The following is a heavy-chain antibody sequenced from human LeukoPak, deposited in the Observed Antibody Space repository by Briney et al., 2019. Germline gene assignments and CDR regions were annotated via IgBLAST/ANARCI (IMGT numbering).Heavy chain of an antibody. J-gene: IGHJ4*02. D-gene: IGHD1-26*01. V-gene: IGHV3-74*01. CDR3: ARDLLIDYSGSSLPDY. Sequence: GGSLRLSCAASGFTFSTYWMHWVRQTPGKGLLWVSRINSDGSETTYADSVKGRFTISRDNSKNTLYLQMNSLRAEDTAVYYCARDLLIDYSGSSLPDYWGQGTLVTVSS. CDR2: INSDGSET. CDR1: GFTFSTYW.